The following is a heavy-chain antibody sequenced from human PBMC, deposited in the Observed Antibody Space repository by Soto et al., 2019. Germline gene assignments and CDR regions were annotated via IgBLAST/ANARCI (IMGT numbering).Heavy chain of an antibody. J-gene: IGHJ3*02. V-gene: IGHV3-23*01. CDR2: ISGSGGST. CDR1: GFTFSSYA. Sequence: GSLRLSCAASGFTFSSYAMSWVRQAPGKGLEWVSAISGSGGSTYYADSVKGRFTISRDNSKNTLYLQMNSLRAEDTAVYYCAKDLGDPTYYDFWSGFGAFDIWGQGTMVTVSS. D-gene: IGHD3-3*01. CDR3: AKDLGDPTYYDFWSGFGAFDI.